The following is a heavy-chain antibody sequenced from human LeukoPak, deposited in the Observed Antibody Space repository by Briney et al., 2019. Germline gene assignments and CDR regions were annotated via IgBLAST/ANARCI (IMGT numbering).Heavy chain of an antibody. Sequence: GASVKVSCKASGYTFSNYYLHWVRQAPGQGLEWMGIINPSGGSTSYAQKFQGRVTMTRDTSTSTVYTELSSLRSEDTAVYYCAREREQEYGMDVWGQGTTVTVSS. J-gene: IGHJ6*02. CDR2: INPSGGST. CDR1: GYTFSNYY. D-gene: IGHD1-26*01. CDR3: AREREQEYGMDV. V-gene: IGHV1-46*01.